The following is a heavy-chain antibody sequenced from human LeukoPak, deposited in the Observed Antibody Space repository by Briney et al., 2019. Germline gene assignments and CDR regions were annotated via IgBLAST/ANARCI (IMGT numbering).Heavy chain of an antibody. CDR1: GYTFTSYG. D-gene: IGHD2-8*01. V-gene: IGHV1-18*01. CDR2: ISAYNGKT. Sequence: ASVKVSCKASGYTFTSYGITWVRQAPGQGLEWMGWISAYNGKTNYAQKFQGRVTLTTDTSTSTACMELRSLRSDDTALYYCASCHCTNGVCYGECEYFQHWGQGTLVTVSS. J-gene: IGHJ1*01. CDR3: ASCHCTNGVCYGECEYFQH.